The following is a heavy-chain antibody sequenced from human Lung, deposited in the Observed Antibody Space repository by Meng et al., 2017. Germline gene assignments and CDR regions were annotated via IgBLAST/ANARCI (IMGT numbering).Heavy chain of an antibody. D-gene: IGHD2-8*01. CDR1: GGSFSDSC. CDR2: INHSGST. Sequence: QACAVILLTDSALSSVASAACGGSFSDSCGSWIRPPPGKVLEWIGYINHSGSTTYHPSLESRATISVDTSQNTLSLKLSSVTAADSAVYYCARGLTNIGHDFDYWGQGTLVTVSS. J-gene: IGHJ4*02. CDR3: ARGLTNIGHDFDY. V-gene: IGHV4-34*01.